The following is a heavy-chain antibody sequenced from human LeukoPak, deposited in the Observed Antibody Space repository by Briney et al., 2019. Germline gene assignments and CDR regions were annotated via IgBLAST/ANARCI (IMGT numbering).Heavy chain of an antibody. D-gene: IGHD4-11*01. J-gene: IGHJ3*02. CDR3: AKARNSDYRFGFDI. CDR1: GFTFSSYW. V-gene: IGHV3-7*02. CDR2: IKQDGSEK. Sequence: GGSLRLSCAASGFTFSSYWMSWVRQAPGKGLEWVANIKQDGSEKYYVDSVKGRFTISRDNAKNSLYLQMNSLRAEDSAVYYCAKARNSDYRFGFDIWGQGTMVTVSS.